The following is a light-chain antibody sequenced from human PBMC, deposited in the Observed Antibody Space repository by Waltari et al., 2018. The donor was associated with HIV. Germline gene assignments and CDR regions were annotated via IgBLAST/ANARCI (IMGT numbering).Light chain of an antibody. Sequence: QSVLTQPPSASGPPGQRVPIPCSGSHSNIGTNTVSWYQHLPVTAPKLLIYRDDQRPSGVPDLFSGSKSGTSASLAISGLQSEDEADYYCGVWDDGLNGPEFGGGTKLTVL. V-gene: IGLV1-44*01. CDR3: GVWDDGLNGPE. CDR1: HSNIGTNT. CDR2: RDD. J-gene: IGLJ3*02.